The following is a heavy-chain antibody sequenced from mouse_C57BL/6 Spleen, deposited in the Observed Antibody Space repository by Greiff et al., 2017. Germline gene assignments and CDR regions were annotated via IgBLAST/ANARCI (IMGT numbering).Heavy chain of an antibody. D-gene: IGHD1-1*01. CDR2: IDPENGDT. CDR1: GFNIKDDY. V-gene: IGHV14-4*01. Sequence: EVKLMESGAELVRPGASVKLSCTASGFNIKDDYMHWVKQRPEQGLEWIGWIDPENGDTEYASKFQGKATITADTSSNTAYLQLSSLTSEDTAVYYCTTSGESYYGSSYNYAMDYWGQGTSVTVSS. J-gene: IGHJ4*01. CDR3: TTSGESYYGSSYNYAMDY.